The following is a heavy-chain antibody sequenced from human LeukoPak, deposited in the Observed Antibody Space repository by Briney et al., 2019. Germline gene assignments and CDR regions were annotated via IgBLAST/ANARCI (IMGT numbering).Heavy chain of an antibody. CDR2: INHSGST. J-gene: IGHJ4*02. Sequence: SETLSLTCAVYGGSFSGYYWSWIRQPPGKGLEWIGEINHSGSTNYNPSLKSRVTISVDTSKNQFSLKLSSVTAADTAVYYCARGGKRYCDWLFQAFDYWGQGTLVTVSS. CDR1: GGSFSGYY. V-gene: IGHV4-34*01. D-gene: IGHD3-9*01. CDR3: ARGGKRYCDWLFQAFDY.